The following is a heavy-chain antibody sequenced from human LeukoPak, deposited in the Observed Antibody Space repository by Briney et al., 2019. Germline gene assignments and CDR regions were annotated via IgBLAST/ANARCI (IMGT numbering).Heavy chain of an antibody. CDR3: ITVSHSVAT. V-gene: IGHV3-15*01. CDR1: GFTFTNAW. D-gene: IGHD5-12*01. Sequence: GGSLRLSCAASGFTFTNAWMDWVRQAPGKGLEWVGRIKSRPDGGTTDYAAPVKGRFTISRDDSKNTRYLDMNTLKTEYTAEFYCITVSHSVATWGQGTLVTVSS. CDR2: IKSRPDGGTT. J-gene: IGHJ5*02.